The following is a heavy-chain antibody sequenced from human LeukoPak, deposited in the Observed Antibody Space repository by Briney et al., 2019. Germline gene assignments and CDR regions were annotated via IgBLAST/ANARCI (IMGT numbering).Heavy chain of an antibody. V-gene: IGHV3-30*04. CDR1: GFTLSRYA. CDR3: TRVFGSVGLYVFDI. D-gene: IGHD3-10*01. CDR2: ISHDGSNK. J-gene: IGHJ3*02. Sequence: PGRSLRLTCAASGFTLSRYAMHWVRQAPGKGLEWVAVISHDGSNKYYADSVKGRFSISRDNSKNTLYLQMNSLRAEDTAVYYCTRVFGSVGLYVFDIWGQGTMVTDSS.